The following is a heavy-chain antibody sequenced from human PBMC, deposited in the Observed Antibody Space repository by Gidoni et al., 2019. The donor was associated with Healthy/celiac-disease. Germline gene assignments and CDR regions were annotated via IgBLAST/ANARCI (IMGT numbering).Heavy chain of an antibody. Sequence: QLQLQESGPGLVKPSETLSLTCTVSGGSISSSSYYWGWIRQPPGKGLEWIGSIYYSGSTYYNPSLKSRVTISVDTSKNQFSLKLSSVTAADTAVYYCATRGYYDSSPLYYFDYWGQGTLVTVSS. J-gene: IGHJ4*02. V-gene: IGHV4-39*01. D-gene: IGHD3-22*01. CDR1: GGSISSSSYY. CDR3: ATRGYYDSSPLYYFDY. CDR2: IYYSGST.